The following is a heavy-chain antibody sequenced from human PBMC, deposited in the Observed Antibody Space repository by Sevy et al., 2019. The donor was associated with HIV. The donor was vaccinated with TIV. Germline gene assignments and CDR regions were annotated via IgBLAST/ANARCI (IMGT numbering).Heavy chain of an antibody. D-gene: IGHD4-17*01. CDR2: MNPNSGNT. V-gene: IGHV1-8*01. CDR1: GYTFTSYD. CDR3: ARQGAFLTVARGMDV. J-gene: IGHJ6*02. Sequence: ASVKVSCKASGYTFTSYDINWVRQATGQGLEWMGWMNPNSGNTGYAQKFQGRVTMTRNTSISTAYMELSSLRSEDTAVYYCARQGAFLTVARGMDVWGQGTTVTVSS.